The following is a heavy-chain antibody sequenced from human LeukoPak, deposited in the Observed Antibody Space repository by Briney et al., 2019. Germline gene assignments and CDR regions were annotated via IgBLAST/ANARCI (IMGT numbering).Heavy chain of an antibody. V-gene: IGHV3-23*01. CDR1: GFTLSSYA. Sequence: GGSLRLSCAASGFTLSSYAMTWVRQAPGKGLEWVSSISYGGGSTYYVDSVEGRFTISRDNSKNTLYLFMHNLRAEDAAVYYCARDRRLRGVIISAPDFWGQGTLVTVSS. J-gene: IGHJ4*02. CDR2: ISYGGGST. D-gene: IGHD3-10*01. CDR3: ARDRRLRGVIISAPDF.